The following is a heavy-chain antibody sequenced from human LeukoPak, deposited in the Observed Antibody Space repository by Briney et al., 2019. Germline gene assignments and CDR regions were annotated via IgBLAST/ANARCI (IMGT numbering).Heavy chain of an antibody. CDR1: GGSFSGYY. D-gene: IGHD3-9*01. CDR3: ARGGYFGGIDY. Sequence: PSETLSLTCAVYGGSFSGYYWSWIRQPPGKGLEWIGEINHSGSTNYNPSLKSRVTISVDTSKNQFSLKLSSVTAADTAVYYCARGGYFGGIDYWGQGTLVTVSS. CDR2: INHSGST. V-gene: IGHV4-34*01. J-gene: IGHJ4*02.